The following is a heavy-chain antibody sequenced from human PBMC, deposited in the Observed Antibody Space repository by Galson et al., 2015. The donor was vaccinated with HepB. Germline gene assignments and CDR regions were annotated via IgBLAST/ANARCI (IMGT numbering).Heavy chain of an antibody. Sequence: SLRLSCAASGFSFDTYAMSWVRQAPGKGLEWVSAINGSGGSTYYADSVKGRFTISRDNSKNTLYLQMNSLRAEDTAVYYCAKRSIGSSGGYYGMDVWGQGTTVTVSS. CDR2: INGSGGST. CDR3: AKRSIGSSGGYYGMDV. D-gene: IGHD6-19*01. J-gene: IGHJ6*02. CDR1: GFSFDTYA. V-gene: IGHV3-23*01.